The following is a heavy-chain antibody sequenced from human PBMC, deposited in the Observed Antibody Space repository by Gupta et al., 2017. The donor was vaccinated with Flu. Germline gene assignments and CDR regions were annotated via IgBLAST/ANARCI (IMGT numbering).Heavy chain of an antibody. D-gene: IGHD6-19*01. J-gene: IGHJ4*02. CDR2: ISTDGSSI. CDR3: ARARRAVPGFGSLDF. CDR1: GFTFSSSW. V-gene: IGHV3-74*01. Sequence: EVQLVESGGKSVQPGGSLRLACAASGFTFSSSWMHWVRQDPGTGLQWISRISTDGSSIRYADSVQGRFTTSRDNAKNTLYLKINNLRAEDTAIYYCARARRAVPGFGSLDFWGQGTLLTVSP.